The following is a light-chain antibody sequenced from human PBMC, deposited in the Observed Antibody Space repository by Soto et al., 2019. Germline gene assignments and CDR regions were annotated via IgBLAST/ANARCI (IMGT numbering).Light chain of an antibody. CDR2: DVS. V-gene: IGLV2-14*03. J-gene: IGLJ3*02. CDR3: SSFTDTGTVM. CDR1: SSNVGAYHS. Sequence: QSALTQPASVSGSPGQSFTISCTGTSSNVGAYHSVSWYQQHPGKAPNLIIFDVSNRPSGVSNRFSGSKSGNTASLTISGLQAEDEADYYCSSFTDTGTVMFGGGTKLTVL.